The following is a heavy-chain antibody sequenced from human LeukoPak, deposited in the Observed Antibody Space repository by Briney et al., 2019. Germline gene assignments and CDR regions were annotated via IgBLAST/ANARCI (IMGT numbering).Heavy chain of an antibody. V-gene: IGHV1-3*01. CDR3: ARGLAAAAAGY. CDR2: INAGNGNT. Sequence: ASVKVSCKASGYTITSYAMHWVRQAPGQRLEWMGWINAGNGNTKYSQKFQGRVTITRDTSASTAYMELSSLRSEDTAVYYCARGLAAAAAGYWGQGTLVTVSS. CDR1: GYTITSYA. J-gene: IGHJ4*02. D-gene: IGHD6-13*01.